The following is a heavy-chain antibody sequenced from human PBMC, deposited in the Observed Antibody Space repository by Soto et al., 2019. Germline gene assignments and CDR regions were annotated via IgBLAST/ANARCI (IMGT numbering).Heavy chain of an antibody. CDR2: MNPNSGNT. Sequence: ASVKVSCKASGYTFASYDISWVRQATGQGLEWMGWMNPNSGNTGYAQKFQGRVTMTRNTSISTAYMELSSLRSEDTAVYYCARVQYDFWREIYWFDPWGQGTLVTVSS. V-gene: IGHV1-8*01. J-gene: IGHJ5*02. CDR3: ARVQYDFWREIYWFDP. D-gene: IGHD3-3*01. CDR1: GYTFASYD.